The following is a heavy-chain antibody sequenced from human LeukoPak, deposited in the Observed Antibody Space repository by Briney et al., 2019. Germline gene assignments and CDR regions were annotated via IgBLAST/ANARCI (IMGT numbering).Heavy chain of an antibody. CDR3: ARYSSSWYDY. J-gene: IGHJ4*02. V-gene: IGHV4-59*08. CDR2: IYYSGST. D-gene: IGHD6-13*01. CDR1: GGSISSYY. Sequence: PSETLSLTCTVSGGSISSYYWSWIRQPPGKGLEWIGYIYYSGSTNYNPSLRSRVTISVDTSKNQFSPKLSSLTAADTAVYYCARYSSSWYDYWGQGTLVTVSS.